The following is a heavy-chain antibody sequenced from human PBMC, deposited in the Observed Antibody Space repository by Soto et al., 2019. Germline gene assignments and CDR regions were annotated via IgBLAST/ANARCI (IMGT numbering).Heavy chain of an antibody. CDR3: ARAISSSIPSYFDH. CDR2: IYYTGNT. Sequence: ETLSLTCSVAGDSISTFYWSWIRQPPGKGLEWIGYIYYTGNTNYNPSLKSRVTMSVDTSKNQFSLRLSSVTAADTAFYYCARAISSSIPSYFDHWGQGTLVTVSS. D-gene: IGHD2-2*02. V-gene: IGHV4-59*01. J-gene: IGHJ4*02. CDR1: GDSISTFY.